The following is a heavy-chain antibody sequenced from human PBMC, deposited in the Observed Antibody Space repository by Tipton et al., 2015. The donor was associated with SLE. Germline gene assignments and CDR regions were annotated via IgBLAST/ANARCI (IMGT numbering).Heavy chain of an antibody. CDR3: ARDSPGPWGAFDI. V-gene: IGHV3-33*08. D-gene: IGHD7-27*01. Sequence: SLRLSCAASGFTFSSYWMSWVRQAPGKGLEWVAFIRYDGSNKYYADSVKGRFTISRDNAKNTLYLQMNSLRAEDTAVYYCARDSPGPWGAFDIWGQGTMVTVSS. J-gene: IGHJ3*02. CDR2: IRYDGSNK. CDR1: GFTFSSYW.